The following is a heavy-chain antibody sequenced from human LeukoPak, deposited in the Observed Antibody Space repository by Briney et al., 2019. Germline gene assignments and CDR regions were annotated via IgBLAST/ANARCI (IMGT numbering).Heavy chain of an antibody. Sequence: SETLSLTCTVPGGSITSYYWSWIPQPPGKVLERIGYIYYTGSTNYNPSLKSRVTISVDTSKNQFSLKLSSVSAADTAVYYCARVVVAAGSNWFDSWGQGTLVTVSS. D-gene: IGHD2-15*01. CDR1: GGSITSYY. V-gene: IGHV4-59*01. J-gene: IGHJ5*01. CDR2: IYYTGST. CDR3: ARVVVAAGSNWFDS.